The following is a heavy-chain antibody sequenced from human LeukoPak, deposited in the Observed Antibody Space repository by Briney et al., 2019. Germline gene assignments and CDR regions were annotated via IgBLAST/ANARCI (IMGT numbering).Heavy chain of an antibody. Sequence: GGSLRLSCAASGFTFDDYAMHWVRQAPGKGLEWVSGISWNSGSIGYADSVKGRFTISRDNAKNSLYLQMNSLRAEDMALYYCAKDRSYSSASMAVDYWGQGTLVTVSS. CDR2: ISWNSGSI. CDR3: AKDRSYSSASMAVDY. V-gene: IGHV3-9*03. D-gene: IGHD6-19*01. CDR1: GFTFDDYA. J-gene: IGHJ4*02.